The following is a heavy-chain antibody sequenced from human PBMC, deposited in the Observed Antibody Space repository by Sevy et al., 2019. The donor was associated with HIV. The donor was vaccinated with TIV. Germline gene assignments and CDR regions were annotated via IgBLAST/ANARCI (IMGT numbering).Heavy chain of an antibody. V-gene: IGHV4-4*07. CDR3: ARDAPDIVVVPAAFYFDY. Sequence: SETLSLTCTVSGGSISSYYWSWIRQPTGKGLEWIGRIYTSGSTNYNPSLKSRVTISVDTSKNQFSLKLSSVTAADTAVYYCARDAPDIVVVPAAFYFDYWGQGTLVTVSS. CDR2: IYTSGST. CDR1: GGSISSYY. J-gene: IGHJ4*02. D-gene: IGHD2-2*01.